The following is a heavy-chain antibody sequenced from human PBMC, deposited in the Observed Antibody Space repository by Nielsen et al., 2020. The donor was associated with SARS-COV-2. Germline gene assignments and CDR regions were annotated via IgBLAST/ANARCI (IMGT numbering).Heavy chain of an antibody. D-gene: IGHD3-16*02. V-gene: IGHV3-74*01. J-gene: IGHJ6*02. CDR3: ARGTYYDYVWGSYRYTYYYGMDV. Sequence: GGSLRLSCAASGFTFSSYWMHWVRQAPGKGLVWVSRINSDGSSTSYADSVKGRFTISRDNAKNTLYLQMNSLRAEDTAVYYCARGTYYDYVWGSYRYTYYYGMDVWGQGTTVTVSS. CDR2: INSDGSST. CDR1: GFTFSSYW.